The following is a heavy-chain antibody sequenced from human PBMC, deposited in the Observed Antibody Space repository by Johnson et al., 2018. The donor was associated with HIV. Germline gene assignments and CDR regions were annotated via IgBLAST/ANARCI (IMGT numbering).Heavy chain of an antibody. Sequence: QVQLVESGGGVVQPGRSLRLSCAASGFTFSSYAMHWVRQAPGKGLEWVAVISYDGSNKYYADSVKGRFTISRDNSKNTLYLQMNSLGAEDTAVYYCARDRYYGLAWGWAFDIWGQGTMVTVSS. CDR3: ARDRYYGLAWGWAFDI. CDR2: ISYDGSNK. D-gene: IGHD3-16*01. J-gene: IGHJ3*02. V-gene: IGHV3-30-3*01. CDR1: GFTFSSYA.